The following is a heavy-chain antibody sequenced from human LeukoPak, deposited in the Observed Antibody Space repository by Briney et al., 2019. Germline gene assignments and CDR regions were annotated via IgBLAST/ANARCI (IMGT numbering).Heavy chain of an antibody. D-gene: IGHD2-15*01. V-gene: IGHV3-33*01. CDR1: GFTFKTYA. CDR2: IWYDGKFK. CDR3: ARGFGSGASSVQF. Sequence: GKSLRLSCAASGFTFKTYAMHWVRQAPGKGLEWLAVIWYDGKFKYYGDSVKGRISISRDNSKAILDLQMDNLRAEDSGVYYCARGFGSGASSVQFWGQGTLVTVSS. J-gene: IGHJ4*02.